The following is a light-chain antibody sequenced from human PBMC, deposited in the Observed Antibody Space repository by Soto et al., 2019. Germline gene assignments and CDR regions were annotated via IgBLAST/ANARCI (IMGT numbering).Light chain of an antibody. J-gene: IGLJ1*01. CDR2: DDD. CDR3: GSWDSSLSADV. V-gene: IGLV1-51*01. CDR1: SSNIGGNS. Sequence: QSVLTQPPSVSAAPGQRVTISCSGSSSNIGGNSVSWYQQLPGTAPKLLTYDDDKRPSGIPDRFSGSKSGTSATLGITGFQTGDEADYYCGSWDSSLSADVFGTGTKATVL.